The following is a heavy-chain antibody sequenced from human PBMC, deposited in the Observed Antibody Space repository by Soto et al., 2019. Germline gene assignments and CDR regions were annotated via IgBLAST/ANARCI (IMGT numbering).Heavy chain of an antibody. CDR1: GFTMTTA. D-gene: IGHD3-16*01. V-gene: IGHV3-23*01. CDR3: AKAPLGGANYKFYDMDV. J-gene: IGHJ6*02. Sequence: EGQLLESGGGLVQPGGSLRLSCAASGFTMTTAMTWVRQAPGKGLEWVSSFRGDGINTYYADSVKGRFTFSRDNSKNTVYLKMDTLRVENTAVYHCAKAPLGGANYKFYDMDVGGQGTTVTVSS. CDR2: FRGDGINT.